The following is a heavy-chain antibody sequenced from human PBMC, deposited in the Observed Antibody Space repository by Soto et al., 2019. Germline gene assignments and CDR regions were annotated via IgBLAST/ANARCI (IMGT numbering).Heavy chain of an antibody. D-gene: IGHD1-26*01. Sequence: ASVKVSCKASGYTFTSYAMHWVRQAPGQRLEWMGWINAGNGNTKYSQKFQGRVTITRDTSASTAYMELSSLRSEVTAVYYCARVDLLSDSGSLWDYYYGMDVWGQGTTVTVSS. CDR1: GYTFTSYA. CDR3: ARVDLLSDSGSLWDYYYGMDV. J-gene: IGHJ6*02. V-gene: IGHV1-3*01. CDR2: INAGNGNT.